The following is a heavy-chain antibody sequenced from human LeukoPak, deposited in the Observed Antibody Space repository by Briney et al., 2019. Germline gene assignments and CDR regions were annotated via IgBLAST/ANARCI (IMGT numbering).Heavy chain of an antibody. J-gene: IGHJ4*02. Sequence: SVKVSCKASGYTFTGFHINWVRQAPGQGLEWMGGIIPIFGTANYAQKFQGRVTITTDESTSTAYMELSSLRSEDTAVYYCARVGVHCGGDCYAFDYWGQGTLVTVSS. CDR2: IIPIFGTA. CDR1: GYTFTGFH. V-gene: IGHV1-69*05. CDR3: ARVGVHCGGDCYAFDY. D-gene: IGHD2-21*02.